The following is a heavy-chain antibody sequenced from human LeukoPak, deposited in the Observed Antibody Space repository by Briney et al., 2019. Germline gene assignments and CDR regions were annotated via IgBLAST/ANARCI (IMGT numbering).Heavy chain of an antibody. Sequence: SETLSLTCTVSGGSISSYYWSWIRQPPGKGLEWTGYIYYSGSTNYNPSLKSRVTISVDTSKNQFSLKLSSVTAADTAVYYCARSARRGNSPHDYWGQGTLVTVSS. CDR3: ARSARRGNSPHDY. J-gene: IGHJ4*02. CDR2: IYYSGST. V-gene: IGHV4-59*01. CDR1: GGSISSYY. D-gene: IGHD4-23*01.